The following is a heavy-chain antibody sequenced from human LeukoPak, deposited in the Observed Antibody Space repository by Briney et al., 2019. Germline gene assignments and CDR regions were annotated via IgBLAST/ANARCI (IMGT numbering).Heavy chain of an antibody. J-gene: IGHJ4*02. D-gene: IGHD6-13*01. Sequence: GASVKVSCKASGYTLTNYYIHWVRQAPGQGLEWMGIINPSGGSTNFAQKFQGRVTMTTDTSTITVYMELSSLRSEDTAVYYCARDDPRIAAAGYLDYWGQGTLVSVSS. CDR1: GYTLTNYY. CDR2: INPSGGST. CDR3: ARDDPRIAAAGYLDY. V-gene: IGHV1-46*01.